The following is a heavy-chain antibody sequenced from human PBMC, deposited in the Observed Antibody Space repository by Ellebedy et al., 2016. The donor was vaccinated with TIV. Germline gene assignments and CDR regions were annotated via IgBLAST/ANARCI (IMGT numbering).Heavy chain of an antibody. Sequence: AASVKVSCKASGGPINNYPINWVRQAPGQGLEWMGRIITSLVITDYGQRFQGRVTLTADKSTNTAYMELNSLTSEDTALYFCARVALPGNSGREYLHHWGQGTQVIVSS. CDR1: GGPINNYP. CDR3: ARVALPGNSGREYLHH. D-gene: IGHD4-23*01. V-gene: IGHV1-69*04. J-gene: IGHJ1*01. CDR2: IITSLVIT.